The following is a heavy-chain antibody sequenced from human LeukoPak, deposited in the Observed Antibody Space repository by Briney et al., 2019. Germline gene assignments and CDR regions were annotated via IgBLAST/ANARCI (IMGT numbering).Heavy chain of an antibody. V-gene: IGHV3-30*03. Sequence: GGSLRLSCVASGFTFSSYGIHWVRQAPGKGLEWVAFISYDGSNENIADSVKGRFIISRDNSKNTLYLQMNSLRAEDTAVYYCARDGNAAYGVNWGQGTLVTVSS. D-gene: IGHD4-17*01. CDR1: GFTFSSYG. J-gene: IGHJ4*02. CDR3: ARDGNAAYGVN. CDR2: ISYDGSNE.